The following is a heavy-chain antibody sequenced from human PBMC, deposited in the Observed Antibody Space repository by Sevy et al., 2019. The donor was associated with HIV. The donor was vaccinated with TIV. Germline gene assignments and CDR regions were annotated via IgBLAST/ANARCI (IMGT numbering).Heavy chain of an antibody. CDR1: GFTFSRYG. V-gene: IGHV3-30*18. J-gene: IGHJ4*02. D-gene: IGHD2-2*03. CDR2: ISHDGRNE. Sequence: GGSLRLSCAASGFTFSRYGMHWVRQAPGKGLEWVTVISHDGRNEHYADSVKGRFAISGDNSKSMLYLQMNSLRGDDMAVYYCVKDFGWMAAPENWGQGTLVTVSS. CDR3: VKDFGWMAAPEN.